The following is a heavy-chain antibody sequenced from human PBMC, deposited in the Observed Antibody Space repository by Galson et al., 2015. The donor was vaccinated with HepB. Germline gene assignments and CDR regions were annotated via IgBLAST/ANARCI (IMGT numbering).Heavy chain of an antibody. Sequence: SLRLSCAASGFTFSSYGMHWVRQAPGKGLEWVAVISYDGSNKYYADSVKGRFTISRDNSKNTLYLQMNSLRAEDTAVYYRAKDRGRYCSGGSCYVFDYWGQGTLVTVSS. CDR2: ISYDGSNK. D-gene: IGHD2-15*01. J-gene: IGHJ4*02. V-gene: IGHV3-30*18. CDR3: AKDRGRYCSGGSCYVFDY. CDR1: GFTFSSYG.